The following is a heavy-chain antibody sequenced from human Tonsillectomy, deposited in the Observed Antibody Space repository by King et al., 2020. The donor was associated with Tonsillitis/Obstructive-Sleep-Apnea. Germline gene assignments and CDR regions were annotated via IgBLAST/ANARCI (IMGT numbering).Heavy chain of an antibody. D-gene: IGHD2-2*01. CDR1: GYTFTGYY. V-gene: IGHV1-2*06. CDR3: ARGRGSIVVVPVHDAFDI. Sequence: VQLVQSGAEVKKPGASVKVSCKASGYTFTGYYMHWVRQAPGQGLEWMGRINPNSGGTNYAQKFQGRVTMTRDTSISTAYMELSRLRSDDTAVYYCARGRGSIVVVPVHDAFDIWGQGTMVTVSS. CDR2: INPNSGGT. J-gene: IGHJ3*02.